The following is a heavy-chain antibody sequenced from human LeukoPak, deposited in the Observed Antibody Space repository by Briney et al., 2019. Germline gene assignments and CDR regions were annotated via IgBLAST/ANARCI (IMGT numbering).Heavy chain of an antibody. V-gene: IGHV4-61*02. CDR2: IYTSGST. J-gene: IGHJ4*02. CDR3: AKDSSPYCSSTSCYHWAY. CDR1: GDSISSGTYY. Sequence: SETLSLTCTVSGDSISSGTYYWSWIRQPAGKGLEWIGRIYTSGSTNYNPSLKSRVTISVDTSKNQFSLKLSSVTAADTAVYYCAKDSSPYCSSTSCYHWAYWGQGTLVTVSS. D-gene: IGHD2-2*01.